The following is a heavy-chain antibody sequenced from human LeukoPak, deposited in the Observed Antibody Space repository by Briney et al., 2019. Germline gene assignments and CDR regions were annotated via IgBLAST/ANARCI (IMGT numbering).Heavy chain of an antibody. CDR3: AKDRHGDYIWGY. V-gene: IGHV3-30*02. CDR2: IRPDGSNK. Sequence: GGSLRLSCEASGSTFSSYGMHWVRQAPGKGLEWVTFIRPDGSNKNYADSVKGRFTISRDNSKNTLYLQMNSLRAEDTAVYYCAKDRHGDYIWGYWGQGTLVTVSS. CDR1: GSTFSSYG. D-gene: IGHD4-17*01. J-gene: IGHJ4*02.